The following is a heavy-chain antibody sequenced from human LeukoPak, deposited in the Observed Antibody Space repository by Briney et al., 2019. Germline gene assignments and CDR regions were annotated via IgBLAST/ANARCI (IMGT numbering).Heavy chain of an antibody. V-gene: IGHV4-30-4*01. J-gene: IGHJ4*02. CDR1: GDSIGSDDYY. CDR2: IYYTAGT. CDR3: ARGQRSGETAIRD. D-gene: IGHD6-25*01. Sequence: SETLSLTRTVSGDSIGSDDYYWGWIRQPPGKGLEWIGYIYYTAGTYYNPSLKSRISLSVDTSKNQFSLKLSSVTAADTAMYYCARGQRSGETAIRDWGQGTLVTVSS.